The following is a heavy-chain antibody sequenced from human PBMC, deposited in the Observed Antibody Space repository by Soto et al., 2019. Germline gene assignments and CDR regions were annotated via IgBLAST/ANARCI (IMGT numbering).Heavy chain of an antibody. D-gene: IGHD3-10*01. CDR3: ATNYRSGSFYPDNFDI. J-gene: IGHJ3*02. Sequence: GGSLRLSCAGSGFTFSSYAMSWVRQAPGKGLEWVSGISGSGAATYYADSVKGRFTISRDNSKNTLYLQMNSLRAEDTAVYYCATNYRSGSFYPDNFDIWGQGTMVTVSS. V-gene: IGHV3-23*01. CDR2: ISGSGAAT. CDR1: GFTFSSYA.